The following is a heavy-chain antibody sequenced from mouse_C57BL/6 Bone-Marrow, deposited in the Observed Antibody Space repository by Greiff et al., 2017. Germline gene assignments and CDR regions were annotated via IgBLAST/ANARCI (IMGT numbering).Heavy chain of an antibody. CDR2: INYDGSST. V-gene: IGHV5-16*01. D-gene: IGHD2-4*01. J-gene: IGHJ2*01. CDR1: GFTFSDYY. Sequence: DVMLVESEGGLVQPGSSMKLSCTASGFTFSDYYMAWVRQVPEKGLEWVANINYDGSSTYYLASLKSRFIILRDNAKNILYLQMSSLKSADTATYYCARDREYDYDGSYFDYWGQGTTLTVSS. CDR3: ARDREYDYDGSYFDY.